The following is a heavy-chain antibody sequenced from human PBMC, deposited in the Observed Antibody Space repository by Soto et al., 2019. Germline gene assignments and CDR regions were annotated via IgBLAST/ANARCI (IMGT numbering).Heavy chain of an antibody. V-gene: IGHV4-30-4*01. CDR1: GGSISSGDYY. D-gene: IGHD1-26*01. CDR2: IYYSGST. J-gene: IGHJ4*02. CDR3: AREGGIVGATTVDY. Sequence: QVQLQESGPGLVKPSRTLSLTCTVSGGSISSGDYYWSWIRQPPGKGLEWIGYIYYSGSTYYNPSLKSRVTISVATSKNQFSLKLSSVTAADTAVYYCAREGGIVGATTVDYWGQGTLVTVSS.